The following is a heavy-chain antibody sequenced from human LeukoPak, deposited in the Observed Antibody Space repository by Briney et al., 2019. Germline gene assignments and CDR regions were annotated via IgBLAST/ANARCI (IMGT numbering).Heavy chain of an antibody. D-gene: IGHD2-2*01. CDR2: INPNSGGT. J-gene: IGHJ4*02. CDR1: GFTFSSYA. Sequence: SCAASGFTFSSYAMHWVRQAPGQGLEWMGWINPNSGGTNYAQKVQGRVTMTRDTSISTAYMELSRLRSDDTAVYYCARERLESGVVPAAIRHWGQGTLVTVSS. CDR3: ARERLESGVVPAAIRH. V-gene: IGHV1-2*02.